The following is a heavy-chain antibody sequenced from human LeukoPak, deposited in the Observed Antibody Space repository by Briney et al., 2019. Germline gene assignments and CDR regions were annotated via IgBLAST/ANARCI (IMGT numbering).Heavy chain of an antibody. J-gene: IGHJ4*02. CDR2: MSPNSGNT. CDR1: GYTFTSYD. V-gene: IGHV1-8*01. CDR3: ARDSRYYYDNNYYFDY. Sequence: GASVKVSCKASGYTFTSYDINWVRQATGQGPEWMGWMSPNSGNTGYAQKFQGRVTMTRSTSASTAYMELSSLRSEDTAVYYCARDSRYYYDNNYYFDYWGQGTLVTVSS. D-gene: IGHD3-22*01.